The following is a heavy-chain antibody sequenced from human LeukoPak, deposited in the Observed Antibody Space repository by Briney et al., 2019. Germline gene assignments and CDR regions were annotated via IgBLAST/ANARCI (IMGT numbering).Heavy chain of an antibody. D-gene: IGHD3-22*01. J-gene: IGHJ4*02. CDR3: ARGFPSRRNYDSSGYYSYYFDY. Sequence: GASVKVSCKASGYTFTSYGISWVRQAPGQGLEWMGWISAYNGNTNYAQKLQGRVSLTTDTSTSTAYMEVRSLRSDDTAVYYCARGFPSRRNYDSSGYYSYYFDYWGQGTLVTVSS. CDR1: GYTFTSYG. V-gene: IGHV1-18*01. CDR2: ISAYNGNT.